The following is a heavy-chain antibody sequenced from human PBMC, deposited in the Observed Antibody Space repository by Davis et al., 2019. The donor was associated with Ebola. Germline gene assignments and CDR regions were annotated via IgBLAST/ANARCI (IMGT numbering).Heavy chain of an antibody. CDR2: IYYSGST. CDR3: ARDTVTTNPYYYYYGMDV. Sequence: GSLRLSCTVSGGSVSSGSYYWSWIRQPPEKGLEWVGYIYYSGSTNCNPSLKSRVTISVDTSKNQFSLKLSSVTAADTAVYYCARDTVTTNPYYYYYGMDVWGQGTTVTVSS. J-gene: IGHJ6*02. CDR1: GGSVSSGSYY. V-gene: IGHV4-61*01. D-gene: IGHD4-17*01.